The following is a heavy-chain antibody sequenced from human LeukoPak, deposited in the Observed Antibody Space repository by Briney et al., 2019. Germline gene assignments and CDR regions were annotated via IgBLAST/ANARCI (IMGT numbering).Heavy chain of an antibody. CDR1: GFTYTDYY. CDR3: ARSGSYVDY. CDR2: IYSGGST. J-gene: IGHJ4*02. Sequence: GGSLRLSCAASGFTYTDYYMSWVRQAPGKGLEWVSVIYSGGSTYYADSVKGRFTISRDNSKNTLYLQMKSLRAEDTAVYYCARSGSYVDYWGQGTLVTVSS. D-gene: IGHD1-26*01. V-gene: IGHV3-53*01.